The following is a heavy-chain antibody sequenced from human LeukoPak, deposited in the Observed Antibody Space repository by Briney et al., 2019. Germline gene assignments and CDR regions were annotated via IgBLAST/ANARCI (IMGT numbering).Heavy chain of an antibody. CDR2: ISYDGSNK. J-gene: IGHJ3*02. D-gene: IGHD3-16*01. V-gene: IGHV3-30-3*01. CDR1: GFTFSSYA. CDR3: AREYRSYSYGRGALDI. Sequence: GGSLRLSCAASGFTFSSYAMHWVRQAPGKGLEWVAVISYDGSNKYYADSVKGRFTISRDNSRNTLYLQMNSLRAEDTALYYCAREYRSYSYGRGALDIWGQGTMVTVSS.